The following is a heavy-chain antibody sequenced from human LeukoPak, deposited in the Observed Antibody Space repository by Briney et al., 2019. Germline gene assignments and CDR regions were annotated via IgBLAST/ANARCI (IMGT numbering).Heavy chain of an antibody. V-gene: IGHV4-59*01. CDR2: IYYSGNT. Sequence: SETLSLTCTVSGGSISSFYWSWIRQAPGKGLEWIGYIYYSGNTNYNPSLKSRVTISVDTSKNQFSLKLSSVTAADTAVYYCAREDPQTTVPEGMDVWGQGTTATVSS. D-gene: IGHD4-17*01. CDR3: AREDPQTTVPEGMDV. J-gene: IGHJ6*02. CDR1: GGSISSFY.